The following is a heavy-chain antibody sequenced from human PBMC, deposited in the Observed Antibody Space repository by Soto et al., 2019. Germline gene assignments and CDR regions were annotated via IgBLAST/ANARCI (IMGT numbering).Heavy chain of an antibody. CDR3: SGKRGGYSYFMDV. D-gene: IGHD1-1*01. V-gene: IGHV3-73*01. J-gene: IGHJ6*03. Sequence: GGSLRLSCAASGFTFSGSAMHWVRQASGKGLEWVGRIKSKADNYATAYAASVKGRFTISRDDSKNTAYLQMNNLKTDDTAVYYCSGKRGGYSYFMDVWGKGTTVTVSS. CDR1: GFTFSGSA. CDR2: IKSKADNYAT.